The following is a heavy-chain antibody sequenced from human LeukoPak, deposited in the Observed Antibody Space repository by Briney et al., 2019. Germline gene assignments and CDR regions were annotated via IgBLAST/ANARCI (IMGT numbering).Heavy chain of an antibody. J-gene: IGHJ3*01. CDR1: GFPSGNIL. CDR2: ISYDGSKI. CDR3: ARESGWGLPHAFDF. D-gene: IGHD3-3*01. V-gene: IGHV3-30-3*01. Sequence: GGPLGLPFEPPGFPSGNILLTGFGQPPAKGLGGVALISYDGSKIYYADSVKGRFTISRDNSKNTLYLQMNSLRAEDTAVYYCARESGWGLPHAFDFWGQGTMVTVSS.